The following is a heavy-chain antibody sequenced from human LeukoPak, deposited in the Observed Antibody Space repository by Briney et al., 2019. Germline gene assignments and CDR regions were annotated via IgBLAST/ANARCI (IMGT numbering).Heavy chain of an antibody. J-gene: IGHJ6*02. CDR2: AYYRSKWYN. CDR3: ARGCSSTSCLVFGMDV. CDR1: GDSVSINSAA. D-gene: IGHD2-2*01. V-gene: IGHV6-1*01. Sequence: SQTLSLTCSISGDSVSINSAAWNWIRQSPARGLEWLGSAYYRSKWYNDDAVSVKGRITINPDTSKNQLSLQLNSVTAEATAVYYCARGCSSTSCLVFGMDVWGQGTTVTVSS.